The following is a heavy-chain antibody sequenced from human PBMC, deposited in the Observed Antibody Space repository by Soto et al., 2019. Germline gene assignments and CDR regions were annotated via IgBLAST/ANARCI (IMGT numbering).Heavy chain of an antibody. Sequence: GGSLRLSCAASGFTFSSYSMNWVRQAPGKGLEWVSYISSSGTIYYADSVKGRFTISRDNAKNSLYLQMNSLRAEDTAVYYCARDADFWSGFDIWGQGTMVTVSS. CDR1: GFTFSSYS. V-gene: IGHV3-48*01. J-gene: IGHJ3*02. D-gene: IGHD3-3*01. CDR2: ISSSGTI. CDR3: ARDADFWSGFDI.